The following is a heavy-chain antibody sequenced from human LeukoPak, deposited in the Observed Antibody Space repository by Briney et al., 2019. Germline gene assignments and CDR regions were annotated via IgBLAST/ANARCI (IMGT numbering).Heavy chain of an antibody. CDR1: GYTFTSYD. CDR2: MNPNSGNT. J-gene: IGHJ4*02. D-gene: IGHD6-19*01. CDR3: ARRTMWDTNGWLSPDY. Sequence: GASVKVSCKASGYTFTSYDINWVRQATGQGLEWMGWMNPNSGNTGYAQKFQGRVTMTRNTSLSTAYMELSSLRSEDTAVYYCARRTMWDTNGWLSPDYWGQGTLVTVSS. V-gene: IGHV1-8*01.